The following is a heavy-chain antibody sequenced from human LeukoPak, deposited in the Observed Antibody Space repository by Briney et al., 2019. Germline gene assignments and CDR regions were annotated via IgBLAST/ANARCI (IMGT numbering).Heavy chain of an antibody. CDR2: ISYDGDNK. CDR3: AGDLDKWLRASRAFDI. Sequence: GGSLRLSCAASGFTFSDYAMHWVRQAPGKGLEWVAVISYDGDNKYYADSVKGRFTISRDNSKNTLYLQMNSLRAEDTAVYYCAGDLDKWLRASRAFDIWGQGTMVTVSS. CDR1: GFTFSDYA. J-gene: IGHJ3*02. D-gene: IGHD5-12*01. V-gene: IGHV3-30*04.